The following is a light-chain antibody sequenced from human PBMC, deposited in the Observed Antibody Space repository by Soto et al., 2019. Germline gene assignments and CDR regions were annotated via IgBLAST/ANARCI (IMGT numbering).Light chain of an antibody. J-gene: IGKJ2*01. V-gene: IGKV3-20*01. CDR1: QSVSSSY. Sequence: ESVLTQSPGALSLSPGERATLSCRASQSVSSSYLAWYQQKPGQAPRLLIYGASSRPAGIPDRFSGSGSGTDFTLTISRLEPEDFVVYYRQQYGSSPQTFGQGTKVDIK. CDR2: GAS. CDR3: QQYGSSPQT.